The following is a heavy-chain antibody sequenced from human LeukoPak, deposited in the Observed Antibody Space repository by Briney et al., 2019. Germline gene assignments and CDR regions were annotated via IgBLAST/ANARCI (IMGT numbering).Heavy chain of an antibody. CDR3: ASGSTLIGYGMDV. J-gene: IGHJ6*02. CDR2: IYYSGTT. V-gene: IGHV4-59*06. D-gene: IGHD6-25*01. Sequence: PSETLSLTCTVSGGSISSYYWSWIRQPPGKGLEWIGYIYYSGTTSYNPSLKSRVTISIDTSKNQFSLKLSSVTAADTAVYFCASGSTLIGYGMDVWGQGTTVTVSS. CDR1: GGSISSYY.